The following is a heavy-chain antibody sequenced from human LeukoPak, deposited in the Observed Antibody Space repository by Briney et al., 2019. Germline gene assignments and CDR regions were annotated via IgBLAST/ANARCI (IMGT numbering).Heavy chain of an antibody. CDR1: GFTFSNYE. V-gene: IGHV3-7*04. Sequence: GGSLRLSCAASGFTFSNYEFNWVRQAPGKGLEWVANIKQDGSEKYYVDSVKGRFTISRDNAKNSLYLQMNSLRAEDTAVYYCARDAGGWGYYFDYWGQGTLVTVSS. D-gene: IGHD6-19*01. J-gene: IGHJ4*02. CDR2: IKQDGSEK. CDR3: ARDAGGWGYYFDY.